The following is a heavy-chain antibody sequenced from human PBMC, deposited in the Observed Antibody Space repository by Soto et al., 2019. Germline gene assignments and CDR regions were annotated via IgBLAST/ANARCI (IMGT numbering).Heavy chain of an antibody. D-gene: IGHD3-10*01. Sequence: EVQLVETGGGLIQPGGSLRLSCAASGLTVSSNYMNWVRQAPGKGLEWVSVLYSGGSTHYAGSVKGRFITSRDNSKNTVYLQMNSLRAEDTAVYYCARDRPGDEGDAFDIWGHGTMVTVSS. CDR3: ARDRPGDEGDAFDI. J-gene: IGHJ3*02. CDR1: GLTVSSNY. CDR2: LYSGGST. V-gene: IGHV3-53*02.